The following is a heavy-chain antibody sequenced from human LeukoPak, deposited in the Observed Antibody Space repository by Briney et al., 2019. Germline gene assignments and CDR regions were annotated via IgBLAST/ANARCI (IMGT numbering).Heavy chain of an antibody. CDR3: ARSLSTAGIDF. CDR2: VYHSGTT. Sequence: KPSETLSLTCAVSGYSISSGRYWGWIRPPPGKGLEWIGSVYHSGTTYYNPSLKSRLTISVDTSNNQFSLNLRSVTAADTAVYYCARSLSTAGIDFWGQGTLVTVSS. CDR1: GYSISSGRY. V-gene: IGHV4-38-2*01. J-gene: IGHJ4*02. D-gene: IGHD2-2*01.